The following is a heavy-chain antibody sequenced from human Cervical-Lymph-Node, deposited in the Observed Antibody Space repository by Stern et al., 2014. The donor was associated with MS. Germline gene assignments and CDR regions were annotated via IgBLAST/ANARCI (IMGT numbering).Heavy chain of an antibody. V-gene: IGHV1-18*01. Sequence: QVQLVQSGAEVKKLGASVKVSCKASGYMFSGYGIAWVRQAPRQGPEWMGWVSGYNGDTNYAQKFQGRVSMTTDRSTNTAYKELRSLTSDDTAVYYCARDGDNDVYDIWGQGTMVIVSS. CDR2: VSGYNGDT. CDR3: ARDGDNDVYDI. J-gene: IGHJ3*02. CDR1: GYMFSGYG. D-gene: IGHD4-17*01.